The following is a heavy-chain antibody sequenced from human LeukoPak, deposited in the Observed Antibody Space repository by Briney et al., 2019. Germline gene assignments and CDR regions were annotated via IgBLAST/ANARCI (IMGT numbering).Heavy chain of an antibody. V-gene: IGHV3-7*01. CDR1: GFTFSSYW. CDR3: AREPYCGGDCFIFDY. J-gene: IGHJ4*02. Sequence: GGSLRLSCTASGFTFSSYWMSWVRQAPGKGLEWVANIKQDGSGKYYVDSVKGRFTTSRDNAKNSLYLQMNSLRAEDTAVYYCAREPYCGGDCFIFDYWGQGTLVTVSS. CDR2: IKQDGSGK. D-gene: IGHD2-21*02.